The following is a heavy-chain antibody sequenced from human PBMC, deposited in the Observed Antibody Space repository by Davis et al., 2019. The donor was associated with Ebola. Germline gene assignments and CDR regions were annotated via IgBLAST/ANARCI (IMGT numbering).Heavy chain of an antibody. V-gene: IGHV3-33*01. CDR3: ASEEGYSSGAFDF. Sequence: GESLKISCAASGFTFNFYGMHWVRQAPGKGLEWVAFIWNDGSNKYYADSVKGRFTISRDNSKNTLYLQMNSLRAEDTAVYYCASEEGYSSGAFDFWGQGTMVTVSS. J-gene: IGHJ3*01. CDR1: GFTFNFYG. CDR2: IWNDGSNK. D-gene: IGHD6-25*01.